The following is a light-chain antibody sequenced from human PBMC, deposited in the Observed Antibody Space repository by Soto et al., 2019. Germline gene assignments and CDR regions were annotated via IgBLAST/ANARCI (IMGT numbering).Light chain of an antibody. V-gene: IGKV1-5*03. CDR3: QKYSTYLWT. Sequence: EIQITQAPSNLCASVGDRVTLTFLASQIIRSWLAWYQQQPGRAPRLLMYQASSLKSGVPSRFSGSGSETEFTLTITSLQPDDTATYFCQKYSTYLWTCGKG. CDR2: QAS. CDR1: QIIRSW. J-gene: IGKJ1*01.